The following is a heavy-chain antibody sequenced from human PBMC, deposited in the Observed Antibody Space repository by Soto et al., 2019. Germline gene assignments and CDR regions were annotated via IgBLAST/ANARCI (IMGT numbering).Heavy chain of an antibody. D-gene: IGHD2-15*01. CDR1: DFTINNAW. CDR3: TTGSVEGV. CDR2: VKTNSEGGAT. Sequence: EAQLVESGGGLVKPGGSLRLSCAASDFTINNAWMNWVRQAPGKXLEWVARVKTNSEGGATDYAAPLKGRFTISRDDSKNTLFLQMNSLKTEDTAVYYCTTGSVEGVWGQGATVTVSS. J-gene: IGHJ6*02. V-gene: IGHV3-15*07.